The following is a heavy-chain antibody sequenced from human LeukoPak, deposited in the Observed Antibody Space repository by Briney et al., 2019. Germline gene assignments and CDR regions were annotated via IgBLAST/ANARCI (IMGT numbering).Heavy chain of an antibody. CDR3: ARGAAHSYGYFSDY. Sequence: GGSLRLSCEGSGFIFSDYGTSWVRQAPGKGLEWLSFISTSSNTIYYADSVRGRFTVSRDNGNNLLFLQMTGLRAEDTAAYYCARGAAHSYGYFSDYWGQGILVAVSS. J-gene: IGHJ4*02. CDR2: ISTSSNTI. V-gene: IGHV3-48*01. D-gene: IGHD5-18*01. CDR1: GFIFSDYG.